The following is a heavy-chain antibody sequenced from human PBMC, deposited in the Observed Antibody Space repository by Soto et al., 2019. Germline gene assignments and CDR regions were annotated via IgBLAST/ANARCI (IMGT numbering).Heavy chain of an antibody. V-gene: IGHV4-30-4*08. CDR2: IYYTGGT. Sequence: QVQLQESGPGLVEPSQTLSLTCTVSGGSIGSTVSYWSWIRRPPGKGLEWIGYIYYTGGTFYNPSLKSRLTISLETSSNQFSLTLASVTATDTGIYYCARGGSGWAEYFQHWGQGTLVAVSS. J-gene: IGHJ1*01. CDR1: GGSIGSTVSY. CDR3: ARGGSGWAEYFQH. D-gene: IGHD6-25*01.